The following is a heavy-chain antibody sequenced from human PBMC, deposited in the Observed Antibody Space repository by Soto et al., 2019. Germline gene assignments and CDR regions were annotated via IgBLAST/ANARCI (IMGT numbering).Heavy chain of an antibody. CDR1: GYTFTSYA. Sequence: QVQLVQSGAEVKKPGASVKVSCKASGYTFTSYAMHWVRQAPGPRLEWMGWINAGNGNTKYSQKFQGRVTITRDTSASTAYMELSSLRSEDTAVYYCASSISSTYYYYYGMDVWGQGTTVTVSS. D-gene: IGHD6-6*01. CDR3: ASSISSTYYYYYGMDV. V-gene: IGHV1-3*01. CDR2: INAGNGNT. J-gene: IGHJ6*02.